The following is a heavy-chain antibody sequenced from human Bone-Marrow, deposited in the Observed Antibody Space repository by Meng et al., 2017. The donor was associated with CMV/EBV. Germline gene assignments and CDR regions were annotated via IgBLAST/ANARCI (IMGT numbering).Heavy chain of an antibody. D-gene: IGHD5-18*01. CDR3: ARLAYSYGYVDY. Sequence: GSLRLSCAVYGGSFSGYYWSWIRQPPGKGLEWTGEINHSGSTNYNPSLKSRVTISVDTSKNQFSLKLSSVTAADTAVYYCARLAYSYGYVDYWGQGTLVTVSS. J-gene: IGHJ4*02. CDR1: GGSFSGYY. CDR2: INHSGST. V-gene: IGHV4-34*01.